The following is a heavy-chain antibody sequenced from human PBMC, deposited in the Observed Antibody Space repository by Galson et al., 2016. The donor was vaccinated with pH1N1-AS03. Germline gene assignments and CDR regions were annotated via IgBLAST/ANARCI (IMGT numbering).Heavy chain of an antibody. CDR2: ISGSGGST. CDR1: GFTFSNYA. CDR3: AKKFYYDSSGHHLDVADV. V-gene: IGHV3-23*01. D-gene: IGHD3-22*01. Sequence: SLRLSCAASGFTFSNYAMTWVRQAPGKGLEWVSSISGSGGSTNSADSVRDRFSISRDNSKNTLFLQMNRLRADDTAAYYCAKKFYYDSSGHHLDVADVWGQGTAVTVSS. J-gene: IGHJ3*01.